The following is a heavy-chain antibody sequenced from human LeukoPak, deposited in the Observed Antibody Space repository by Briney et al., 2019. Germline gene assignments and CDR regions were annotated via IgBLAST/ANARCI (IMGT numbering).Heavy chain of an antibody. D-gene: IGHD6-13*01. CDR1: GFTFTNAW. CDR2: IKSKTDGGAT. CDR3: TTERGTASWYEYYFDN. Sequence: PGESLRLSCAASGFTFTNAWMSWVRQAPGKGLEWVGRIKSKTDGGATDYAAPVKGRFTISRDDSRNTLYLQMSSLKAQDTAVYYCTTERGTASWYEYYFDNWGQGILVTAAS. J-gene: IGHJ4*02. V-gene: IGHV3-15*01.